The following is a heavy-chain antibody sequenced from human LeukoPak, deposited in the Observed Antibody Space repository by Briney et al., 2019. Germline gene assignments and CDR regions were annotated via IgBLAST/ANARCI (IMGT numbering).Heavy chain of an antibody. CDR3: ATGVSTSGGYNWLDS. Sequence: TGGSLRLSCAASGFTFSNYWMNWVRQAPGKGLEWVANINQDGSGKYYVDSMKGRFTISRDNAKNSLHLQMNSLRAEDAAVYCATGVSTSGGYNWLDSWGQGTLVTVSS. V-gene: IGHV3-7*03. CDR1: GFTFSNYW. CDR2: INQDGSGK. J-gene: IGHJ5*01. D-gene: IGHD5/OR15-5a*01.